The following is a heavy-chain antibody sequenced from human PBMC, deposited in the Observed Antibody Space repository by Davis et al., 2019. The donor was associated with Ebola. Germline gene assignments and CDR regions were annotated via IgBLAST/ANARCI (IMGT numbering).Heavy chain of an antibody. CDR3: ARARPGAAAGNYYYYYGMDV. Sequence: MPSETLSLTCAVYGGSFSGYYWSCIRQPPGKGLEWIGEINHSGSTNYNPSLKSRVTISVDTSKNQFSLKLSSVTAADTAVYYCARARPGAAAGNYYYYYGMDVWGQGTTVTVSS. CDR1: GGSFSGYY. CDR2: INHSGST. V-gene: IGHV4-34*01. J-gene: IGHJ6*02. D-gene: IGHD6-13*01.